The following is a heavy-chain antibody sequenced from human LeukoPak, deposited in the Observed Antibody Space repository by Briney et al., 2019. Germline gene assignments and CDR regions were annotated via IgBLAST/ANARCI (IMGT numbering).Heavy chain of an antibody. D-gene: IGHD2-15*01. J-gene: IGHJ4*02. CDR3: ARGAPGSYCSGGSCPYFDY. Sequence: ASVKVSCKASGYTFTSYDINWVRQATGQGLEWMGWVNPNSGNTGYAQKFQGRVTMTRNTSISTVYMELSILRSEDTAVYYCARGAPGSYCSGGSCPYFDYWGQGTLVSVPS. V-gene: IGHV1-8*01. CDR2: VNPNSGNT. CDR1: GYTFTSYD.